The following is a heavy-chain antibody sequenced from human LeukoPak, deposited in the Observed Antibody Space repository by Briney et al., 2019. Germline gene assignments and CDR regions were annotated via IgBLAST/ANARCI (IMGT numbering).Heavy chain of an antibody. CDR2: IKESGSS. V-gene: IGHV4-34*01. Sequence: AETLSLICAVYGRSFSGYYWSWIRQPPGKGLEWVGEIKESGSSNYHPCLKSRVTISVDTSKTQFSLQLSSVTAADTAVYYCARGPYYYDSSGDNDYFDFWGQGTLVTVPS. CDR3: ARGPYYYDSSGDNDYFDF. CDR1: GRSFSGYY. J-gene: IGHJ4*02. D-gene: IGHD3-22*01.